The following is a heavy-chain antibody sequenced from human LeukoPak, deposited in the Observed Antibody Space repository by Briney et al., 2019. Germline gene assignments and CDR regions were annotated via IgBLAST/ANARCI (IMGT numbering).Heavy chain of an antibody. V-gene: IGHV1-46*01. CDR1: GYTFTSYY. CDR2: INPSGGST. D-gene: IGHD2-8*01. CDR3: ARTDCTNGVSYIPYFDY. Sequence: ASVKVSCKASGYTFTSYYMHWVRQAPGQGLEWMGIINPSGGSTSYAQKFQGRVTMTRDTSTSTVYMELSSLRSEDTAVYYCARTDCTNGVSYIPYFDYWGQGTLVTVSS. J-gene: IGHJ4*02.